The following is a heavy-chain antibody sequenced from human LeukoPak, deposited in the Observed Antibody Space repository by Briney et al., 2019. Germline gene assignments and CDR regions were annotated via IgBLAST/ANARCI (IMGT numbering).Heavy chain of an antibody. CDR3: ARARWLFTYWYFDL. Sequence: SETLSLTCAVSGGSISSGGYSWSWIRQPPGEGLEWIGYIYYSGSTYYNPSLKSRVTISVDTSKNQFSLKLSSVTAADTAVYYCARARWLFTYWYFDLWGRGTLVTVSS. D-gene: IGHD3-9*01. J-gene: IGHJ2*01. CDR1: GGSISSGGYS. V-gene: IGHV4-30-4*07. CDR2: IYYSGST.